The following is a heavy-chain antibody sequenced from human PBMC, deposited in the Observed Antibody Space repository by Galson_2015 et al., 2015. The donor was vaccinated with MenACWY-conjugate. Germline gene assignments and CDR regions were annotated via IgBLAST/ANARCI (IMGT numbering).Heavy chain of an antibody. V-gene: IGHV3-53*01. Sequence: SLRLSCAASGFSVSSEYMSWVRQAPGKGLEWVSIIYRDGKTFYADSVQGRFIISIDNSKNTLYLQMNSLTAEDTAVYYCARESGDSSGHPSSWGQGTLVTVSS. CDR1: GFSVSSEY. CDR3: ARESGDSSGHPSS. J-gene: IGHJ1*01. CDR2: IYRDGKT. D-gene: IGHD3-22*01.